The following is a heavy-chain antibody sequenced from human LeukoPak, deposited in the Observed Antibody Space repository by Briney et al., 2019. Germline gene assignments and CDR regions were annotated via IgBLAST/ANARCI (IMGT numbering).Heavy chain of an antibody. CDR1: GFTFSSYA. V-gene: IGHV3-30*04. J-gene: IGHJ4*02. D-gene: IGHD5-12*01. CDR3: ARGSDQRGYSGEIDY. CDR2: ISYDGSNK. Sequence: GRSLRLSCAASGFTFSSYAMHWVRQAPGKGLEGVAVISYDGSNKYYADSVKGRFTISRDNSKNTLYLQMNSLRAEDTAVYYCARGSDQRGYSGEIDYWGQGTLVTVSS.